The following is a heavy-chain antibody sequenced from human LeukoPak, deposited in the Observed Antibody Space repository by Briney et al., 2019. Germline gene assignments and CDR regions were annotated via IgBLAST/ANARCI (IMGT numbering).Heavy chain of an antibody. CDR3: AKDKGWGLDY. Sequence: PGGSLRLSCAASGFAFNTYGMSWVCQAPGKGLEWVSAISGNGGTTYYADSVKGRFTISRDNSKNTLYLKMSSLGAEDTAVYYCAKDKGWGLDYWGQGTLVTVSS. CDR2: ISGNGGTT. V-gene: IGHV3-23*01. D-gene: IGHD1-26*01. CDR1: GFAFNTYG. J-gene: IGHJ4*02.